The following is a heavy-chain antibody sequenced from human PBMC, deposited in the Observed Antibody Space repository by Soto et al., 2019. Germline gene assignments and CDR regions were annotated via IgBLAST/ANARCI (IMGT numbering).Heavy chain of an antibody. J-gene: IGHJ4*02. CDR3: AKSSVWIGEFDY. Sequence: EVQLLESGGGLVQPGGSLRLSCAASGFTFSSYAMRWVRQAPGAGLDWVAAISGSGGSTYYADSVKGRFTIAEDNSKNTLYLQLNSLRAEDTAVYYCAKSSVWIGEFDYWGQGTLVTVSA. CDR2: ISGSGGST. D-gene: IGHD3-10*01. CDR1: GFTFSSYA. V-gene: IGHV3-23*01.